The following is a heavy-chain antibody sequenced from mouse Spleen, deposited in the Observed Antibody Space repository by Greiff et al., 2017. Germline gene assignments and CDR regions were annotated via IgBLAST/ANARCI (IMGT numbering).Heavy chain of an antibody. CDR1: GFTFSSYT. J-gene: IGHJ3*01. CDR2: ISSGGGNT. V-gene: IGHV5-9*04. CDR3: ASVYYGDYGFAY. Sequence: VQLKESGGGLVKPGGSLKLSCAASGFTFSSYTMSWVRQTPAKRLEWVATISSGGGNTYYPDSVKGRFTISRDNARNTLYLQMSSLRSEDTAMYYCASVYYGDYGFAYWGQGTLVTVSA. D-gene: IGHD2-13*01.